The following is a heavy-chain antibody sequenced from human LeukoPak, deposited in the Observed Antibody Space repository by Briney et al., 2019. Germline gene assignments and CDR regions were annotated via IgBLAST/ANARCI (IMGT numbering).Heavy chain of an antibody. J-gene: IGHJ4*02. CDR3: ERVMGYGDYPFDY. CDR2: IYTSGSP. V-gene: IGHV4-61*02. Sequence: SETLSLTCTVSGGSISSGSYYWSWIPEPAGKGLEWIGGIYTSGSPNYTPSLKSRVTISVDTSQSRFSLKPRPATAAATAVYYCERVMGYGDYPFDYWGQGTLVTVSS. D-gene: IGHD4-17*01. CDR1: GGSISSGSYY.